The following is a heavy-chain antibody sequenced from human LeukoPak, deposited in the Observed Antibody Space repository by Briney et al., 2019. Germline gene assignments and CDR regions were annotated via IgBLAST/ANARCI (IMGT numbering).Heavy chain of an antibody. CDR1: GYFISSGYY. Sequence: SETLSLTCTVSGYFISSGYYWGWIRQPPGKGLQWIGSIHHSGSTYYNPSLKSRVTISVDTSKNQFSLRLSSVTAADTAVYYCARGQKYRSGYTVTELGSGYFDYWGQGTLVTVSS. V-gene: IGHV4-38-2*02. CDR2: IHHSGST. CDR3: ARGQKYRSGYTVTELGSGYFDY. D-gene: IGHD5-18*01. J-gene: IGHJ4*02.